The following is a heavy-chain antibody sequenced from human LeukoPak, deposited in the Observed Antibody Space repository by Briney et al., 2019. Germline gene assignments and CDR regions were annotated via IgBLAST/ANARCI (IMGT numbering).Heavy chain of an antibody. CDR1: GFTVSSNS. D-gene: IGHD6-6*01. J-gene: IGHJ6*03. CDR3: ARSPSIAALAYYYYMDV. CDR2: IYSDNT. V-gene: IGHV3-53*01. Sequence: GGSLRLSCTVSGFTVSSNSMSWVRQAPGKGLEWVSFIYSDNTHYSDSVKGRFTISRDNAKNTLYLQMNSLRAEDTAVYYCARSPSIAALAYYYYMDVWGKGTTVTVSS.